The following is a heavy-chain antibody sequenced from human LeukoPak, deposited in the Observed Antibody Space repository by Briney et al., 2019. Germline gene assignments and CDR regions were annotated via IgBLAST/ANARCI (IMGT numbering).Heavy chain of an antibody. CDR3: AKDQYSSGWYAFDY. D-gene: IGHD6-19*01. CDR1: GFTFSSYA. Sequence: PGGSLRFSCAASGFTFSSYAMSWVRQAPGKGLEWVSAISGSGGSTYYADSVKGRFTISRDNSKNTLYLQMNSLRAEDTAVYYCAKDQYSSGWYAFDYWGQGTLVTVSS. CDR2: ISGSGGST. V-gene: IGHV3-23*01. J-gene: IGHJ4*02.